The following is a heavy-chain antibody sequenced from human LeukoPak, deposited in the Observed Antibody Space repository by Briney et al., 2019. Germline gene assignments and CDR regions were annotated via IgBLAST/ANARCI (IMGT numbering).Heavy chain of an antibody. D-gene: IGHD3-9*01. Sequence: SQTLSLTCTVSGGSISSSGYYWRWIRQHPGKGLEWIGYIYYNGSTYYNPSLKSRVTISVDTSKNQFSLKLSSVTAADTAVYYCARGGYGILTGFEFDYWGQGTLVTVSS. CDR1: GGSISSSGYY. CDR3: ARGGYGILTGFEFDY. V-gene: IGHV4-31*03. CDR2: IYYNGST. J-gene: IGHJ4*02.